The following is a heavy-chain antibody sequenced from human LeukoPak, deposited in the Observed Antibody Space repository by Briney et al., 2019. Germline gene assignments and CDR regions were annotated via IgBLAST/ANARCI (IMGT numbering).Heavy chain of an antibody. CDR1: GGTFSSYA. J-gene: IGHJ4*02. Sequence: SVKVSCKASGGTFSSYAISWVRQAPGQGLEWMGGIIPIFGTANYAQKFQGRVTMTRDTSTSTVYMELSSLRSEDTAVYYCARDLPSNYDYWGQGTLVTVSS. CDR3: ARDLPSNYDY. D-gene: IGHD4-11*01. V-gene: IGHV1-69*05. CDR2: IIPIFGTA.